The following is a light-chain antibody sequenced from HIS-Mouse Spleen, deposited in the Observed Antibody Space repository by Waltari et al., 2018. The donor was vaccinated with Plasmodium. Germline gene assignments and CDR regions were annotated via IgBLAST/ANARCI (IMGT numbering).Light chain of an antibody. Sequence: QSVLTQPPSASGTPGPRVTISCSGSTSTIGSHPVTRYQQLPGTAPKLLIYSNNQRPSGVPDRFSGSKSGTSASLAISGLQSEDEADYYCAAWDDSLNGWVFGGGTKLTVL. CDR3: AAWDDSLNGWV. V-gene: IGLV1-44*01. J-gene: IGLJ3*02. CDR2: SNN. CDR1: TSTIGSHP.